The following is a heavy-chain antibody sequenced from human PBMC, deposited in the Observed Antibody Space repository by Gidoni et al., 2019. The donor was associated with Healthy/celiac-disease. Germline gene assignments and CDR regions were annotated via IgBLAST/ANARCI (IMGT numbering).Heavy chain of an antibody. V-gene: IGHV4-59*01. CDR3: ARVLGEYYDSSGYYYWYFDL. CDR2: IYYSGST. CDR1: GGSISSYY. D-gene: IGHD3-22*01. Sequence: QVQLQESGPGLVKHSEPLSLTCTVSGGSISSYYWSWIRQPPGKGLEWIGYIYYSGSTNYNPSLKSRVTISVDTSKNQFSLKLSSVTAADTAVYYCARVLGEYYDSSGYYYWYFDLWGRGTLVTVSS. J-gene: IGHJ2*01.